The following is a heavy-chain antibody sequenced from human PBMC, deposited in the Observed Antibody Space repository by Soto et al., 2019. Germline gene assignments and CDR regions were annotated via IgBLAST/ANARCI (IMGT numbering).Heavy chain of an antibody. V-gene: IGHV4-4*02. CDR1: GGSISSSNW. Sequence: PSETLSLTCAVSGGSISSSNWWSWVRQPPGKGLEWIGEIYHSGSTNYNPSLKSRVTISVDKSKNQFSLKLSSVTAADTAVYYCARAAVAGTRFYYYGMDVWGQGTTVTVSS. CDR2: IYHSGST. J-gene: IGHJ6*02. D-gene: IGHD6-19*01. CDR3: ARAAVAGTRFYYYGMDV.